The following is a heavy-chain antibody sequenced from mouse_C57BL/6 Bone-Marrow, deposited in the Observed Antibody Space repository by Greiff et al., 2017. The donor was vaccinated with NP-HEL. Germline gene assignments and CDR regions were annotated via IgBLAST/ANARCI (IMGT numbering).Heavy chain of an antibody. J-gene: IGHJ3*01. Sequence: QVTLKVCGPGILQSSQTLSLTCSFSGFSLSTSGMGVSWIRQPSGKGLEWLVHIYWDDDKRYNPSLKSRLTISKDTSRNQVFLKITSVDTADTATYYCARREDSSGGAWFAYWGQGTLVTVSA. CDR3: ARREDSSGGAWFAY. D-gene: IGHD2-12*01. CDR1: GFSLSTSGMG. V-gene: IGHV8-12*01. CDR2: IYWDDDK.